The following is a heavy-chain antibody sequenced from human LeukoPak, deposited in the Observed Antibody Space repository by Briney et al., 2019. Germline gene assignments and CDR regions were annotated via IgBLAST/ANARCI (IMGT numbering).Heavy chain of an antibody. D-gene: IGHD1-26*01. J-gene: IGHJ5*02. Sequence: ASVKVSCKASGYTFTSSDINWVRQATGQGLEWMGWMNPNSGNTGYAGKFQGRVTMTRDTSIPTAYMELISLTSEDTAVYYCARDLLVVGATYWFDPWGQGTLVTVSS. CDR1: GYTFTSSD. V-gene: IGHV1-8*01. CDR2: MNPNSGNT. CDR3: ARDLLVVGATYWFDP.